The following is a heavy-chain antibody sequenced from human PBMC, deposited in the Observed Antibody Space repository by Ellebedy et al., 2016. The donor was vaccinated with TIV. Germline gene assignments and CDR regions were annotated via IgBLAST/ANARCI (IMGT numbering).Heavy chain of an antibody. J-gene: IGHJ4*02. CDR3: AKGRGGGSDSSAPRYYFDY. V-gene: IGHV3-23*01. CDR2: ISGTGVVT. D-gene: IGHD3-22*01. Sequence: GESLKISCAASGFTFSSYAMNWVRQAPGKGLEWVSAISGTGVVTFYADSVKGRFTISRDNSRNTLYLQMNSLRAEDTAVYYCAKGRGGGSDSSAPRYYFDYWGLGTLVTVSS. CDR1: GFTFSSYA.